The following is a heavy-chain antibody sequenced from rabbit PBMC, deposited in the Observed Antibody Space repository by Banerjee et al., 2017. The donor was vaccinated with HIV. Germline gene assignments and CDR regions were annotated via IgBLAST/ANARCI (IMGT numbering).Heavy chain of an antibody. CDR2: IVVAKGNT. D-gene: IGHD4-1*01. CDR1: GFSFSSGYW. J-gene: IGHJ4*01. CDR3: ARDLAGVIGWNFNL. Sequence: QEQLEESGGDLVKPEGSLTLTCTASGFSFSSGYWICWVRQAPGKGLERIGVIVVAKGNTYYASWVNGRFTISSDNAQNTVFLQLHSLTAADTATYFCARDLAGVIGWNFNLWGPGTLVTVS. V-gene: IGHV1S45*01.